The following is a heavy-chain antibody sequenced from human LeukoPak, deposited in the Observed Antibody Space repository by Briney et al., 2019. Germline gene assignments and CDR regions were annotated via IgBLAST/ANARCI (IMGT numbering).Heavy chain of an antibody. D-gene: IGHD2-21*02. CDR2: IWYDGSNK. CDR1: GFTFSSYS. J-gene: IGHJ3*02. Sequence: GSLRLSCAASGFTFSSYSMNWVRQAPGKGLEWVAVIWYDGSNKYYADSVKGRFTISRDNSKNTLYLQMNSLRAEDTAVYYCARGGHTAPGAFDIWGQGTMVTVSS. CDR3: ARGGHTAPGAFDI. V-gene: IGHV3-33*08.